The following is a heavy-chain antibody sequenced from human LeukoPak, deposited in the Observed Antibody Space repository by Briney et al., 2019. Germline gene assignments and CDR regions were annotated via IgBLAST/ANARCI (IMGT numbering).Heavy chain of an antibody. J-gene: IGHJ6*03. D-gene: IGHD2-2*02. CDR1: GFTFSSYE. CDR3: ARTGGGYCSSTSCYKSYYYYYMDV. V-gene: IGHV3-53*01. Sequence: PGGSLRLSCAASGFTFSSYEMNWVRQAPGKGLEWVSVIYSGGSTYYADSVKGRFTISRDNSKNTLYLQMNSLRAEDTAVYYCARTGGGYCSSTSCYKSYYYYYMDVWGKGTTVTVSS. CDR2: IYSGGST.